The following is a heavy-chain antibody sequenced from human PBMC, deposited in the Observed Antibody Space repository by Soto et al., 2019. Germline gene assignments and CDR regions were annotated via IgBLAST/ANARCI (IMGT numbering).Heavy chain of an antibody. CDR1: GFTFSSYA. J-gene: IGHJ4*02. CDR3: AKGERLGELSFGPFDY. Sequence: PGGSLRLSCAASGFTFSSYAMSWVRQAPGKGLEWVSAISGSGGSTYYADSVKGRFTISRDNSKNTLYLQMNSLRAEDTAVYYCAKGERLGELSFGPFDYWGQGTLVTVSS. CDR2: ISGSGGST. V-gene: IGHV3-23*01. D-gene: IGHD3-16*02.